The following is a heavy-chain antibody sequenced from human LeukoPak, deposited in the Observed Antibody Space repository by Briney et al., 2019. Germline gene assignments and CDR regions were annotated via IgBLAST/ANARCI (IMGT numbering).Heavy chain of an antibody. CDR3: ARERAGIYDY. V-gene: IGHV3-33*01. CDR1: GFTFSGYG. D-gene: IGHD6-19*01. Sequence: GGSLRLSCAASGFTFSGYGMHWVRQAPGKGLEWVAFIWYDGSNKYYADSVKGRFTISRDNSKNTLYLQMNSLRAEDTAAYYCARERAGIYDYWGQGTLVTVSS. CDR2: IWYDGSNK. J-gene: IGHJ4*02.